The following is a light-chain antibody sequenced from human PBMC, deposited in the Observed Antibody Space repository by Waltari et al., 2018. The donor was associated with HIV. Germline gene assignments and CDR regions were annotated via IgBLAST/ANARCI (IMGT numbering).Light chain of an antibody. CDR1: AGVVTRGHF. Sequence: QPVVTQEPSLTVSPGGTVILTCASSAGVVTRGHFLYLFQPRPGQAPKTLIFDSNNRYSWTPARFTGSFLGGKAVLTLTGAQPEDDADYYCLLSYDGDVVFGGGTKLTVL. CDR2: DSN. V-gene: IGLV7-46*01. CDR3: LLSYDGDVV. J-gene: IGLJ2*01.